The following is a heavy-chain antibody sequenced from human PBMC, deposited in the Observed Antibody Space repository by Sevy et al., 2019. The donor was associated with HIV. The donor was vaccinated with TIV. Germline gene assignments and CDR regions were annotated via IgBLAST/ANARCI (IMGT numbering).Heavy chain of an antibody. CDR3: ARVAGEYCTDDCYHRFDY. CDR1: GFTFTLYA. Sequence: GGSLRLSCAASGFTFTLYAIHWVRQAPGKGLEWVALISYSGTNKYYADSVKGRFTKSRDDSKNTAYLQMNNLRTDDTAVYYCARVAGEYCTDDCYHRFDYWGQGPQVTVSS. J-gene: IGHJ4*02. V-gene: IGHV3-30-3*01. CDR2: ISYSGTNK. D-gene: IGHD2-21*02.